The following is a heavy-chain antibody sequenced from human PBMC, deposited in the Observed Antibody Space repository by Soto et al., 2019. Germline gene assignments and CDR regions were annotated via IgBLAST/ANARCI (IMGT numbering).Heavy chain of an antibody. Sequence: TGGSLRLSCAASGFSFSSFSLNWVRQAPGKGLEWVSFISSSSSYRYYADSVKGRFTISRDNAKNSLYLQMNSLRAEDTAVYYCARGHDYFDNSLNFDYWGQGALVTVSS. V-gene: IGHV3-21*06. J-gene: IGHJ4*02. CDR3: ARGHDYFDNSLNFDY. D-gene: IGHD3-22*01. CDR2: ISSSSSYR. CDR1: GFSFSSFS.